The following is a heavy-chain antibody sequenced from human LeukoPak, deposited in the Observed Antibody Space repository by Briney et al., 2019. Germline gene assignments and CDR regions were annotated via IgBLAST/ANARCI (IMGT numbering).Heavy chain of an antibody. V-gene: IGHV3-23*01. CDR2: ISGSGGST. CDR1: GFTFSSYA. D-gene: IGHD3-22*01. CDR3: AKDWISRGYYETGSYFDC. Sequence: GGSLRLSCAASGFTFSSYAMSWGRQAPGKGLEGVSAISGSGGSTYYADSVKGRFTISRDNSKNTLYLQMNSLRAEDTAVYYCAKDWISRGYYETGSYFDCWGQGTLVTVSS. J-gene: IGHJ4*02.